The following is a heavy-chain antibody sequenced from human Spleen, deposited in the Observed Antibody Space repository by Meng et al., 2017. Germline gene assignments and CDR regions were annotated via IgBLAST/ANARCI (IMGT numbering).Heavy chain of an antibody. Sequence: GGSLRLSCAASGFTFRTYGMHWVRQAPGKGLEWVALIWDDGSNKYHVDSVKGRFTISRDNSKNTLYLQMNSLRAEDTAVYYCARDSSRAAAARYYYYGMDVWGQGTTVTVSS. CDR2: IWDDGSNK. D-gene: IGHD6-13*01. V-gene: IGHV3-33*08. J-gene: IGHJ6*02. CDR3: ARDSSRAAAARYYYYGMDV. CDR1: GFTFRTYG.